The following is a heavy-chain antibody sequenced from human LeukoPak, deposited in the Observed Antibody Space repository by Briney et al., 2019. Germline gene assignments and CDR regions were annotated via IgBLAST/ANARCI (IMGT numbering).Heavy chain of an antibody. CDR3: ATVYYYDSKSRRTVYFDY. V-gene: IGHV1-24*01. CDR2: FDPEDGET. D-gene: IGHD3-22*01. J-gene: IGHJ4*02. CDR1: GYTLTELS. Sequence: ASVKVSCKVSGYTLTELSMHWVRQAPGKGLEWMGGFDPEDGETIYAQKFQGRVTMTEDTSTDTAYMELSSLRSEDTAVYYCATVYYYDSKSRRTVYFDYWGQGTLVTVSS.